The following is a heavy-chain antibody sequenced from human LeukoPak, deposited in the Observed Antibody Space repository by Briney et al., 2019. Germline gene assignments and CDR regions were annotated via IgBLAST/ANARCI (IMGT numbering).Heavy chain of an antibody. CDR3: ARVASGEWLPQN. V-gene: IGHV4-38-2*02. CDR1: GYSISSGYY. Sequence: SETLSLTCTVSGYSISSGYYWGWIRQPPGRGLEWIGSIYHSGSAYYNPSLKSRVTISVDTSKNQFSLKLSSVTAADTAVYYCARVASGEWLPQNWGQGTLVTVSS. D-gene: IGHD5-12*01. J-gene: IGHJ4*02. CDR2: IYHSGSA.